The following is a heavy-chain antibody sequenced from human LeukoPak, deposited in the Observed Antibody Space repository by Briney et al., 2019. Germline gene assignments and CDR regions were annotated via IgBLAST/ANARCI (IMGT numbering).Heavy chain of an antibody. CDR2: IGYSGGGT. J-gene: IGHJ5*02. V-gene: IGHV3-23*01. CDR3: AKDGTVTGPGWFDP. D-gene: IGHD2-21*02. CDR1: GFTFNNYA. Sequence: GGSLRLSCAASGFTFNNYAMSWVRQAPGKGLEWVSTIGYSGGGTYYADSVKGRFTISRDNSKNTLYLQVNSLRAEDTAVYYCAKDGTVTGPGWFDPWGQGTLVAVSS.